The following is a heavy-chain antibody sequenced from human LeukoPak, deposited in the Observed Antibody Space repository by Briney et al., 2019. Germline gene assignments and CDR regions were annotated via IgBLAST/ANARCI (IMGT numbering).Heavy chain of an antibody. CDR2: FSATDGSA. D-gene: IGHD6-13*01. CDR1: GFTFSTYA. J-gene: IGHJ3*01. CDR3: ARCQIAAAGTGALDV. V-gene: IGHV3-23*01. Sequence: GGSLRLSCAASGFTFSTYAMTWVRQAPGKGLEWVSAFSATDGSAQYADSLKGRFTISRDSTTNTLFLQINGLRDEDTAVYYCARCQIAAAGTGALDVWGQGTMVTVSS.